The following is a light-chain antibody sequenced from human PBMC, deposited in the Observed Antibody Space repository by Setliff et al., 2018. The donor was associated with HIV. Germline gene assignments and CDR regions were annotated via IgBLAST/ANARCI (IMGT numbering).Light chain of an antibody. Sequence: QSVLTQPPSVSAAPGQKVTISCSGSSSNVGNNYVSWYQHLPGTAPKLLIYDNNKRPSEIPDRFSGSKSGTSATLDITGLQTGDEADYYCGTWDSSLSAGIFGGGTK. CDR2: DNN. CDR1: SSNVGNNY. CDR3: GTWDSSLSAGI. V-gene: IGLV1-51*01. J-gene: IGLJ2*01.